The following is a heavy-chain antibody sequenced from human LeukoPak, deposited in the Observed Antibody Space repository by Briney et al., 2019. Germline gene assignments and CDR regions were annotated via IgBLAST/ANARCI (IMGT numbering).Heavy chain of an antibody. V-gene: IGHV3-33*01. D-gene: IGHD2-2*01. CDR2: IWDDGSNK. CDR3: ARAEVPAAIKSGAFDI. J-gene: IGHJ3*02. CDR1: GFTFSSYG. Sequence: GGSLRLSCPASGFTFSSYGMHWVRQAPGKGLEWMAVIWDDGSNKYYGDSVKGRFTISRDNSKNTLYLQMNSLRAEDTAVYYCARAEVPAAIKSGAFDIWGQGTMVTVSS.